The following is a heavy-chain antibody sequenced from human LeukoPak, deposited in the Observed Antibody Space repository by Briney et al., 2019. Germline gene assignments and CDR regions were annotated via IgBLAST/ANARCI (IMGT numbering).Heavy chain of an antibody. J-gene: IGHJ4*02. CDR1: GFTFSSYA. D-gene: IGHD6-19*01. V-gene: IGHV3-23*01. CDR3: AKGYRSGWYQGFDC. CDR2: IGGSGGST. Sequence: GGSLRLSCAASGFTFSSYAMSWVRQAPGKGMEWVSAIGGSGGSTYYADSVKGRFTISRDNSKNTLYLQMNSLRAEDTAVYYCAKGYRSGWYQGFDCWGQGTLVTDSS.